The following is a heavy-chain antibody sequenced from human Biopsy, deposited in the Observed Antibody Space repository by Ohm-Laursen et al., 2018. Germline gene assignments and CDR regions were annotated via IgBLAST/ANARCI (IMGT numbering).Heavy chain of an antibody. J-gene: IGHJ4*02. CDR3: AGDDAVTVIRGLYY. V-gene: IGHV4-59*01. CDR1: GGSISSYQ. D-gene: IGHD2-21*02. Sequence: PGTLSLTCTVSGGSISSYQWTWIRQPPGKGLEWIGYLYNTGGTNYNPSLKSRVTISVDTSKNQFSLKLRSVTAADTAVYYCAGDDAVTVIRGLYYWGQGALVTVSS. CDR2: LYNTGGT.